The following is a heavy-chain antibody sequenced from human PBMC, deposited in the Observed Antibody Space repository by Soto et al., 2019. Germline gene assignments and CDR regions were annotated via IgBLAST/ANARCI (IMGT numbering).Heavy chain of an antibody. D-gene: IGHD4-17*01. CDR2: INAGNGNT. CDR3: ARDALGAATDY. CDR1: GYTFTSYA. V-gene: IGHV1-3*01. J-gene: IGHJ4*02. Sequence: ASVKVSCKASGYTFTSYAMHWVRQAPGQRLEWMGWINAGNGNTKYSQKFQGRVTITRDTSASTAYMELSSLRSEATAVYYCARDALGAATDYWGQGTLVTVSS.